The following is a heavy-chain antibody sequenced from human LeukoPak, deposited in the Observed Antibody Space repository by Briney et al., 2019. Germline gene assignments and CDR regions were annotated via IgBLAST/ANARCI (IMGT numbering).Heavy chain of an antibody. V-gene: IGHV3-23*01. D-gene: IGHD2/OR15-2a*01. J-gene: IGHJ4*02. CDR2: ISSSGGNT. CDR3: AHTYGVVSGPKGY. Sequence: GGSLRLSCAASGFTFDDYAMHWVRQAPGKGLEWVSGISSSGGNTYYADSVKGRFIISRDNSKNTLYLQMSSLRAEDTAVYYCAHTYGVVSGPKGYWGQGTLVTVSS. CDR1: GFTFDDYA.